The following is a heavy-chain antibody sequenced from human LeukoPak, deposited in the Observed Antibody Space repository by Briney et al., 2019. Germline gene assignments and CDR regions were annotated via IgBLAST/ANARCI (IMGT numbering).Heavy chain of an antibody. Sequence: PSETLSLTCIVSGGSISSGTYYWGWIRQPPGKGLEWIGEINHSGSTNYNPSLKSRVTISVDTSKNQFSLKLSSVTAADTAVYYCARTSPGSFINEFDYWGQGTLVTVSS. J-gene: IGHJ4*02. CDR1: GGSISSGTYY. CDR2: INHSGST. CDR3: ARTSPGSFINEFDY. V-gene: IGHV4-39*07. D-gene: IGHD2-2*01.